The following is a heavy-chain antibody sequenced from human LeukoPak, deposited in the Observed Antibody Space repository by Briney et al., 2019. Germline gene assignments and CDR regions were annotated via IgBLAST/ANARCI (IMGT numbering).Heavy chain of an antibody. V-gene: IGHV3-30-3*01. Sequence: GGSLRLSCAASGFTFSSYAMHWVRQAPGKGLEWVAVISYDGSNKYYADSVKGRFTISRDNSKNTLYLQMNSLRAEDTALYYCAKDISPTGLYYFDYWGQGTLVTVSS. CDR3: AKDISPTGLYYFDY. D-gene: IGHD3-22*01. CDR1: GFTFSSYA. CDR2: ISYDGSNK. J-gene: IGHJ4*02.